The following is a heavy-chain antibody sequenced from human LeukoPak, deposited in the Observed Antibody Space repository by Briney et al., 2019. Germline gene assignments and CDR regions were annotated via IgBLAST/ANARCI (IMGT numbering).Heavy chain of an antibody. CDR3: ARARSNYFDY. Sequence: SETLSLTCTVSGGSISSGGYYWSWIRQHSGKGLEWIGYIYYSGSTYYNPSLKSRVTISVDTSKNQFSLKLSSVTAADTAVYYCARARSNYFDYWGQGTLVTVSS. V-gene: IGHV4-31*03. CDR2: IYYSGST. CDR1: GGSISSGGYY. J-gene: IGHJ4*02.